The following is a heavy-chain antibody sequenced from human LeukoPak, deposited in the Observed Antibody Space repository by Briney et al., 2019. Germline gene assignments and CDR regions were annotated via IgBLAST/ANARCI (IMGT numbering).Heavy chain of an antibody. CDR3: VKVKGPYDILIGYFDH. V-gene: IGHV3-64D*06. CDR1: GFTFSSYA. J-gene: IGHJ4*02. Sequence: GGSLRLSCSASGFTFSSYAMHWVRQAPGKGLQYVSAVRSNGGTTYYADSVKGRFTISRDNSKNTLYLQMSSLRPEDTAVYFCVKVKGPYDILIGYFDHWGQGTLVTVSS. D-gene: IGHD3-9*01. CDR2: VRSNGGTT.